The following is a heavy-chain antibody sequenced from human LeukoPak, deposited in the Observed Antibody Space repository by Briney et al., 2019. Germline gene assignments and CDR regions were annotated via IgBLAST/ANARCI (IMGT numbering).Heavy chain of an antibody. Sequence: GESLKISCKGSGYSFTSYWIGWVRQMPGKGLEWMGIIYPGDSDTRYSPSFQGQVTISADKSISTAYLQWSSLKASDTAMYYCARSHLDYYDSSGLPLYYFDYWGQGTLVAVSS. CDR1: GYSFTSYW. CDR2: IYPGDSDT. V-gene: IGHV5-51*01. J-gene: IGHJ4*02. CDR3: ARSHLDYYDSSGLPLYYFDY. D-gene: IGHD3-22*01.